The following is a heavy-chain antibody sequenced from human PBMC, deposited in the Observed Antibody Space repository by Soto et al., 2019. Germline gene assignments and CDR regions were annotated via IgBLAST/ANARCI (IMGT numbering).Heavy chain of an antibody. Sequence: VASVKVSCKASGGTFSSYAISWVRQAPGQGLEWMGGIIPIFGTANYAQKFQGRVTITADKSTSTAYMELSSLRSEDTAVYYCARGDPGSYPFDYWGQGTLVTVSS. D-gene: IGHD1-26*01. CDR1: GGTFSSYA. CDR3: ARGDPGSYPFDY. J-gene: IGHJ4*02. CDR2: IIPIFGTA. V-gene: IGHV1-69*06.